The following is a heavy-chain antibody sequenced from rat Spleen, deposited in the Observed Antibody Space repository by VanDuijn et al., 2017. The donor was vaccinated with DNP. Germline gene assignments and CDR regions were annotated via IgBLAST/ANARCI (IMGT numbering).Heavy chain of an antibody. D-gene: IGHD1-7*01. Sequence: EVQLVESGGGLVQPGRSLKLSCAASGFTFSDYYMAWVRQAPTKGLEWVATISYDGSSIDYRDSVKGRFTTSRDNAKNILYLQMDSLRSEDTATYYCARPDCWGQGTLVTVSS. V-gene: IGHV5-7*01. CDR1: GFTFSDYY. CDR3: ARPDC. J-gene: IGHJ3*01. CDR2: ISYDGSSI.